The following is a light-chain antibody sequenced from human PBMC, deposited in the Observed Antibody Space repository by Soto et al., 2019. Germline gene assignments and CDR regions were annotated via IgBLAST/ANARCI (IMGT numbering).Light chain of an antibody. CDR3: QQFGNAPGFT. CDR2: GAS. CDR1: QSINSRY. V-gene: IGKV3-20*01. J-gene: IGKJ3*01. Sequence: EIVLTQSPGTLSLSPGERATLSCRASQSINSRYLAWYQQKPRQPPMLLIYGASIKATAIPDRFSGSGAGTNFTITISGREPEEFAVYYCQQFGNAPGFTFGPGTKVDIK.